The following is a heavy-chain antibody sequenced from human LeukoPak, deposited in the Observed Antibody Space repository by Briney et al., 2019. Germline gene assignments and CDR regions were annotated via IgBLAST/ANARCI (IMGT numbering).Heavy chain of an antibody. CDR1: GGSISSSNW. J-gene: IGHJ3*02. Sequence: SETLSLTCAVSGGSISSSNWWSWVRQPPGKGLEWIGEIYHSGSTNYNPSLKSRVTISVDKSKNQFSLKLSSVTAADTCVYYCARLATRYYDSSNAFDIWGQGTMVTVSS. D-gene: IGHD3-22*01. CDR3: ARLATRYYDSSNAFDI. CDR2: IYHSGST. V-gene: IGHV4-4*02.